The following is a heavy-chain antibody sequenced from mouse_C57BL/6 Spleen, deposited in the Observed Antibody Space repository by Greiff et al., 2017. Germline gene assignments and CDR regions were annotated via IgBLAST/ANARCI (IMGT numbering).Heavy chain of an antibody. J-gene: IGHJ1*03. Sequence: QVQLQQSGAELVRPGTSVKVSCKASGYAFTNYLIEWVKQRPGQGLEWIGVIIPGSGGTNYNEKFKGKATLTADKSSSTASMQRSSLTSEDSAVYFCARSPLITTVVATRYFDVWGTGTTVTVSS. D-gene: IGHD1-1*01. CDR2: IIPGSGGT. CDR1: GYAFTNYL. V-gene: IGHV1-54*01. CDR3: ARSPLITTVVATRYFDV.